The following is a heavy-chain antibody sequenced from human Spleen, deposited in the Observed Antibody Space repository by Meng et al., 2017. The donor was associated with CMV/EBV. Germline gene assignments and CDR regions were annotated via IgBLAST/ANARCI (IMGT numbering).Heavy chain of an antibody. V-gene: IGHV3-23*01. CDR3: AREWLSKSYFDY. D-gene: IGHD3-22*01. J-gene: IGHJ4*02. CDR1: GFTFSTFG. CDR2: ISGRGTRT. Sequence: GESLKISCEASGFTFSTFGMHWVRQAPGKGLEWVSTISGRGTRTYYADSVKGRFTISRDNAKNSLYLQMNSLRAEDTAVYYCAREWLSKSYFDYWGQGTLVTVSS.